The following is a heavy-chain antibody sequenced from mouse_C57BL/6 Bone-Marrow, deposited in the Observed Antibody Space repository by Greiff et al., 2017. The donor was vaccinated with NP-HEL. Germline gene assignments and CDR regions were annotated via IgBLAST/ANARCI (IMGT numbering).Heavy chain of an antibody. D-gene: IGHD2-5*01. J-gene: IGHJ4*01. CDR2: IYPGSGST. CDR1: GYTFTSYW. CDR3: ARKVYSNYEGIVDY. V-gene: IGHV1-55*01. Sequence: QVQLQQSGAELVKPGASVKMSCKASGYTFTSYWITWVKQRPGQGLEWIGDIYPGSGSTNYNEKFKSKATLTVDTSSSTAYMQLSSLTSEDSAVYYCARKVYSNYEGIVDYWGQGTSVTVSS.